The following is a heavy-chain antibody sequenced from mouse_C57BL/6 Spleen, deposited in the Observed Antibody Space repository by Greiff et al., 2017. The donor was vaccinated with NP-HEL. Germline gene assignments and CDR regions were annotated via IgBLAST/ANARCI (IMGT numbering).Heavy chain of an antibody. CDR3: ARYTDYEGWFAY. J-gene: IGHJ3*01. V-gene: IGHV7-3*01. Sequence: EVKLMESGGGLVQPGGSLSLSCAASGFTFTDYYMSWVRQPPGKALEWLGFIRNKANGYTTEYSASVKGLFTISRDNSQSILYLQMNALRAEDSATYYCARYTDYEGWFAYWGQGTLVTVSA. CDR1: GFTFTDYY. D-gene: IGHD1-1*01. CDR2: IRNKANGYTT.